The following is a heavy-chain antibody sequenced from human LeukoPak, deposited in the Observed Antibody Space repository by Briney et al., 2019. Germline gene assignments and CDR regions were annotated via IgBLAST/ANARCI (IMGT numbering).Heavy chain of an antibody. CDR2: ISYDGSNK. J-gene: IGHJ3*02. D-gene: IGHD1-26*01. Sequence: GGSLRLSCAASGFTFSSYGMHWVRQAPGKGLEWVAVISYDGSNKYYADSVKGRFTISRDNSKNTLYLQMNSLRAEDTAVYYCARGESAFDIWGQGTMVTVSS. CDR3: ARGESAFDI. V-gene: IGHV3-30*03. CDR1: GFTFSSYG.